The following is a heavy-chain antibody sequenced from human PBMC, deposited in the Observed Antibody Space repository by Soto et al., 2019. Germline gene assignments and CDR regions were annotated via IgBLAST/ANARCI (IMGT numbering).Heavy chain of an antibody. CDR3: ARDAGISAAAPYWYFDL. Sequence: EVQLVESGGGLVQPGGSLRLSCADSGLTFSNYWMNWVRQAPGKGLEWVASIKQDGSEKYFVDSVKGRFTISRDNTKNSLSLQMNSLRAEDTAVYYCARDAGISAAAPYWYFDLWGRGTLVTVSS. CDR2: IKQDGSEK. V-gene: IGHV3-7*04. CDR1: GLTFSNYW. D-gene: IGHD6-13*01. J-gene: IGHJ2*01.